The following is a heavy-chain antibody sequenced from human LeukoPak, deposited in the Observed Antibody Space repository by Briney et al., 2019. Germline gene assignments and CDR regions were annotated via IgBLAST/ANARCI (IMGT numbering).Heavy chain of an antibody. CDR3: ATGAPYCSSTSCPRGFDP. Sequence: GASVKVSCKVSGYTLTELSMHWVRQAPGKGLEWMGGFDPEDGETIYAQKFQGRVTMTEDTSTDTAYMELSSLRSEDTAVYYCATGAPYCSSTSCPRGFDPWGRGTLVTVSS. J-gene: IGHJ5*02. CDR2: FDPEDGET. CDR1: GYTLTELS. D-gene: IGHD2-2*01. V-gene: IGHV1-24*01.